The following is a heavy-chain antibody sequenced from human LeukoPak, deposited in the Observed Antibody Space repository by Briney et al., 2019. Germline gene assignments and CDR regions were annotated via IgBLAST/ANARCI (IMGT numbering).Heavy chain of an antibody. Sequence: GGSLRLSCAASGFTFSSYSMNWVRQAPGKGLEWVSYISSSSSTIYYADSVKGRFTISRDNPKNSLYLQMNSLRDEDTAVYYCARGSHRGPSQLEDFDYWGQGTLVTVSS. CDR2: ISSSSSTI. CDR3: ARGSHRGPSQLEDFDY. CDR1: GFTFSSYS. J-gene: IGHJ4*02. D-gene: IGHD6-6*01. V-gene: IGHV3-48*02.